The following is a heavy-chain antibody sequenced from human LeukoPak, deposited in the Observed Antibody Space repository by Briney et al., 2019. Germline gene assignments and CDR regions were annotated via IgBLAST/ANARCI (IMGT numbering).Heavy chain of an antibody. CDR3: ARDGSRVYSYGYSFDY. J-gene: IGHJ4*02. Sequence: ASVKVSCKASGYTFTSYGISWVRQAPGQGLEWMGGIIPIFGTANYAQKFQGRVTITADESTSTAYMELSSLRSEDTAVYYCARDGSRVYSYGYSFDYWGQGTLVTVSS. CDR1: GYTFTSYG. V-gene: IGHV1-69*13. D-gene: IGHD5-18*01. CDR2: IIPIFGTA.